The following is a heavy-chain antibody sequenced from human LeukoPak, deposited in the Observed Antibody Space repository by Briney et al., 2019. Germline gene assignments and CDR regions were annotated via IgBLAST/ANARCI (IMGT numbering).Heavy chain of an antibody. Sequence: GGSLRLSCAASEFIVSSYYMSWVRQAPGKGLEWVGRSGNKANSYITEYAASVRGRFTISRDDSKSSMYLQMNSLKTEDTAVYYCTRGYSGSDTYAFDIWGQGTLVTVSS. CDR1: EFIVSSYY. J-gene: IGHJ3*02. CDR3: TRGYSGSDTYAFDI. V-gene: IGHV3-72*01. CDR2: SGNKANSYIT. D-gene: IGHD1-26*01.